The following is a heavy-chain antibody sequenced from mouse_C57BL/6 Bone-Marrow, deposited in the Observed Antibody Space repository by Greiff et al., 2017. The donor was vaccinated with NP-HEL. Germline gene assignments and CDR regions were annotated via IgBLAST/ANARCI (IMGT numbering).Heavy chain of an antibody. J-gene: IGHJ2*01. Sequence: EVKLMESGGGLVKPGGSLKLSCAASGFTFSSYAMSWVRQTPEKRLEWVATISDGGSYTYYPDNVKGRFTISSDNAKNNLYLQMSHLKSEDTAMYYCAREDYYGSRPFDYWGQGTTLTVSS. D-gene: IGHD1-1*01. CDR1: GFTFSSYA. CDR3: AREDYYGSRPFDY. V-gene: IGHV5-4*01. CDR2: ISDGGSYT.